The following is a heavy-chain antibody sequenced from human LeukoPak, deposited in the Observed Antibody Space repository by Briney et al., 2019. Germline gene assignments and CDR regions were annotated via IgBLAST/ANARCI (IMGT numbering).Heavy chain of an antibody. CDR1: GFTFSSYS. V-gene: IGHV3-23*01. CDR2: ISGSGGST. CDR3: AKAAMIVVVMGDYFDY. Sequence: GGSLRLSCAASGFTFSSYSMNWVRQAPGKGLEWVSAISGSGGSTYYADSVKGRFTIPRDNSKNTLYLQMNSLRAEDTAVYYCAKAAMIVVVMGDYFDYWGQGTLVTVSS. D-gene: IGHD3-22*01. J-gene: IGHJ4*02.